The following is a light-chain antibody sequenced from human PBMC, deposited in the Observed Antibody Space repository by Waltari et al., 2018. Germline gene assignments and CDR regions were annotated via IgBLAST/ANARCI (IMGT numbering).Light chain of an antibody. CDR2: DAS. V-gene: IGKV1-13*02. Sequence: AIQLTQSPSSLPASVGDRVTIPCRASQGISSALAWYQQKPGKAPKLLIYDASSLESGVPSRFSGSGSGTDFTLTISSLQPEDFATYYCQQFNSYPITFGQGTRLEIK. J-gene: IGKJ5*01. CDR3: QQFNSYPIT. CDR1: QGISSA.